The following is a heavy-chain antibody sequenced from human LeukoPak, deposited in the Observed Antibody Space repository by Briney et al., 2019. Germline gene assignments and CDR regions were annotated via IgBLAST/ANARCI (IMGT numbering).Heavy chain of an antibody. D-gene: IGHD6-19*01. CDR2: IYNSENT. CDR1: GGSVSSYY. CDR3: ARFYSGPSGWFVLWYFDL. J-gene: IGHJ2*01. Sequence: PSETLSVTCTVSGGSVSSYYWSWIRQPPGKGLEWIGYIYNSENTNYNSSLKSRVTMSVDTSKNRFFLKLSSLTAADTAVYYCARFYSGPSGWFVLWYFDLWGRGTLVTVSS. V-gene: IGHV4-4*09.